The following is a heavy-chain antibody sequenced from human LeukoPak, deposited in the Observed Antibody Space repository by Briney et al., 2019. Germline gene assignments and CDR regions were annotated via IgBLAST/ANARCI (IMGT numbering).Heavy chain of an antibody. CDR3: ARDHSGGYSYGLDY. CDR1: GYTFTGYY. V-gene: IGHV1-2*02. D-gene: IGHD5-18*01. CDR2: INPNSGGT. Sequence: ASVKVSCTASGYTFTGYYMHWVRQAPGQGLEWMGWINPNSGGTNYAQKFQGRVTMTRDTSISTAYMELSRLRSDDTAVYYCARDHSGGYSYGLDYWGQGTLVTVSS. J-gene: IGHJ4*02.